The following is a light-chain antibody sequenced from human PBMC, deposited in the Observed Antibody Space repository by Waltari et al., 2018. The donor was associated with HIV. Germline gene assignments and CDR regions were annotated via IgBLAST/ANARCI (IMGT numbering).Light chain of an antibody. V-gene: IGKV1-5*03. CDR3: QQYNSYSRT. CDR1: QSISSW. J-gene: IGKJ2*01. Sequence: DIQMTQSPSTLSASVGDRVTITCRASQSISSWLAWYQQKPGKAPKLLIYKASSLESGVPSRFSGSGSGTEFTLTINSLQPDDSATYYCQQYNSYSRTFGQGTKLEI. CDR2: KAS.